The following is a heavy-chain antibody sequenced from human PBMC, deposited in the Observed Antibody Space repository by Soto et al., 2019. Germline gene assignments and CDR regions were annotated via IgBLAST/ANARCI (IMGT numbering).Heavy chain of an antibody. V-gene: IGHV4-30-2*01. Sequence: SETLSLTCAVSGGSISSGGYSWSWIRRPPGKGLEWIGYIYHSGSTYYNPSLKSRVTISVDRSKNQFSLKLSSVTAADTAVYYCARDFTGGKGAFDIWGQGTTVTVSS. CDR1: GGSISSGGYS. CDR3: ARDFTGGKGAFDI. CDR2: IYHSGST. D-gene: IGHD2-8*02. J-gene: IGHJ3*02.